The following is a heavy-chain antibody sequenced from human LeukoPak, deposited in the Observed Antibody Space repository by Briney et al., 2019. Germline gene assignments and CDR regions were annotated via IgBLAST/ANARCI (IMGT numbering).Heavy chain of an antibody. V-gene: IGHV4-39*01. CDR2: IYYSGST. CDR3: ARHSDIVVVPAHGWFDP. CDR1: GGSISSSSYY. J-gene: IGHJ5*02. D-gene: IGHD2-2*01. Sequence: KPSETLSLTCTVSGGSISSSSYYWGWIRQPPGKGLEWIGSIYYSGSTYYNPSLKSRVTISVDTSKNQFSLKLSSVTAADTAVYYCARHSDIVVVPAHGWFDPWGQGTLVTVSS.